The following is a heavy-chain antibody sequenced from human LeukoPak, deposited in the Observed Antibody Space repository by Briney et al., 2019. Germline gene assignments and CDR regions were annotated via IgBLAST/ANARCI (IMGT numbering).Heavy chain of an antibody. CDR1: GFPFSSYA. J-gene: IGHJ4*02. D-gene: IGHD1-7*01. CDR3: ARVSSLTGTIFDS. V-gene: IGHV3-64*01. CDR2: ISSNGGST. Sequence: GGSLRLSCAASGFPFSSYAMHWVRQAPGKGLEYVSAISSNGGSTSYANSVKGRFTISRDNAKNTLYLQMSSLRVEDTAVYYCARVSSLTGTIFDSWGQGTLVSVSS.